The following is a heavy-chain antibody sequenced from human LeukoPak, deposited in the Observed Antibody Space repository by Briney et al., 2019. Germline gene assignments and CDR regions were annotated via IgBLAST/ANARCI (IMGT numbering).Heavy chain of an antibody. CDR3: ARETGTTPILTDAFDI. CDR1: GGTFSSYA. V-gene: IGHV1-69*04. Sequence: GASVKVSCKASGGTFSSYAISWVRQAPGRGLEWMGRIIPILGIANYAQKFQGRVTITADKSTSTAYMELSSLRSEDTAVYYCARETGTTPILTDAFDIWGQGTMVTVSS. D-gene: IGHD1-7*01. J-gene: IGHJ3*02. CDR2: IIPILGIA.